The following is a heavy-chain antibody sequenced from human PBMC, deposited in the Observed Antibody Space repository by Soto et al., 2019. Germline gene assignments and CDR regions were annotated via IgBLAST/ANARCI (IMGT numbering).Heavy chain of an antibody. CDR1: GYTLTELS. CDR3: ATARVLRYFDWSHHGFDY. J-gene: IGHJ4*02. V-gene: IGHV1-24*01. D-gene: IGHD3-9*01. CDR2: FDPEDGET. Sequence: ASVKVSCKVSGYTLTELSMHWVRQAPGKGLEWMGGFDPEDGETIYAQKFQGRVTMTEDTSTDTAYMELSSLRSEDTAVYYCATARVLRYFDWSHHGFDYWGQGTLVTVSS.